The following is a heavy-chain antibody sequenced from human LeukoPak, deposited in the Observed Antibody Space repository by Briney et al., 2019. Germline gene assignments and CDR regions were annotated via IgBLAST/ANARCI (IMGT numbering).Heavy chain of an antibody. CDR2: IRYDGSNK. V-gene: IGHV3-30*02. J-gene: IGHJ4*02. D-gene: IGHD3-3*01. CDR3: AKESAPYYDFCSGYYHLDY. Sequence: GGSLRLSCAASGFTFSSYGMHWVRQAPGKGLEWVAFIRYDGSNKYYADSVRGRFTISRDNSKNTLYLQMNSLRAEDTAAYYCAKESAPYYDFCSGYYHLDYWGQGTLVTVSS. CDR1: GFTFSSYG.